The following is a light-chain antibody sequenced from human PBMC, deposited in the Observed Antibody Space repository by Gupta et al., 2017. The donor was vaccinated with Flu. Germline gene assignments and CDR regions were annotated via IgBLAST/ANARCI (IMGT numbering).Light chain of an antibody. V-gene: IGLV3-25*03. CDR2: KDN. Sequence: SSALTHPPWLPACPGQTARLTGSGDALADQYVDWYQQKPGQAPTMVVRKDNQRPSGIPERFSGSSTGAKFTFTISGVQAEDEDAYYCQSSDNRGTYVIFGGGTKLTVL. CDR1: ALADQY. J-gene: IGLJ2*01. CDR3: QSSDNRGTYVI.